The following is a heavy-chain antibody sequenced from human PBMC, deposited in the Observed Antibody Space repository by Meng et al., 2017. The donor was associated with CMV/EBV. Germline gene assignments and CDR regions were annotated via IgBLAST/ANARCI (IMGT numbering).Heavy chain of an antibody. CDR3: ARDLRQYDFWSGSESGGFDP. V-gene: IGHV1-2*02. CDR2: INPNSGGT. J-gene: IGHJ5*02. Sequence: ASVKVSCKASGYTFTGYYMHWVRQAPEQGLEWMGWINPNSGGTNYAQKFQGRVTMTRDTSISTAYMELSRLRSDDTAVYYCARDLRQYDFWSGSESGGFDPWGQGTLVTVSS. D-gene: IGHD3-3*01. CDR1: GYTFTGYY.